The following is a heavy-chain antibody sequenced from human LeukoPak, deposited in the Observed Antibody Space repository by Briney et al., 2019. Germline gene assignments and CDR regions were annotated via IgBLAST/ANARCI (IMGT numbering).Heavy chain of an antibody. CDR2: IIPILGIA. CDR1: GGTSSSYA. D-gene: IGHD5-18*01. V-gene: IGHV1-69*04. J-gene: IGHJ2*01. Sequence: ASVEVSCKASGGTSSSYAISWVRQAPGQGLEWMGRIIPILGIANYAQKFQGRVTITADKSTSTAYMELSSLRSEDTAVYYCARAAGAGYRWYFDLWGRGTLVTVSS. CDR3: ARAAGAGYRWYFDL.